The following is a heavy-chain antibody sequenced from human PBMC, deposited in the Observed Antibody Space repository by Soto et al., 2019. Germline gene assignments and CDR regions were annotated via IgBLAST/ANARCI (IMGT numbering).Heavy chain of an antibody. CDR3: ARGTDGMDV. Sequence: QVQLVQSGAEVKKPGASVKVSCKASGYTFTRYGISWVRQAPGQGLEWMGWISVYNGKANYAQKLQGRVTMTTDTPTSTADMELRNLRSDDTAVYNCARGTDGMDVWGQGTTVTVSS. CDR1: GYTFTRYG. J-gene: IGHJ6*02. D-gene: IGHD3-10*01. CDR2: ISVYNGKA. V-gene: IGHV1-18*01.